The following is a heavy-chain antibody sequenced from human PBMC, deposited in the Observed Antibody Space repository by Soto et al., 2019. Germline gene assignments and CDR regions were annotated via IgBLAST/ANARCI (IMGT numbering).Heavy chain of an antibody. Sequence: QVQLVQSGAEVKNPGSSVKVSCKASGGTFTSYAITWVRQAPGQGLEWMGGIIPIFGTANYAQKFQGRVTITADKSTSTVYMEVSSLTSEDTAVYYXXRGLGSGWYGYYYGMDVWGQGTTVIVSS. CDR3: XRGLGSGWYGYYYGMDV. J-gene: IGHJ6*02. CDR2: IIPIFGTA. CDR1: GGTFTSYA. V-gene: IGHV1-69*06. D-gene: IGHD6-19*01.